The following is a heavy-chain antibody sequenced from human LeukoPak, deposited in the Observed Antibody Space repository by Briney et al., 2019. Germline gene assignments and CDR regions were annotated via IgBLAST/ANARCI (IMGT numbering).Heavy chain of an antibody. CDR1: DGSISSSSYS. J-gene: IGHJ3*02. D-gene: IGHD3/OR15-3a*01. V-gene: IGHV4-39*01. Sequence: SETLSLTCTVSDGSISSSSYSWGWIRQPPGKRQEWIGSMYYTGRTYYNPSLKGRVTMSIDRSKNQFSLRLTSVTAADTAVYYCARHKGRGLTQDAFDIWGQGTMVTVSS. CDR3: ARHKGRGLTQDAFDI. CDR2: MYYTGRT.